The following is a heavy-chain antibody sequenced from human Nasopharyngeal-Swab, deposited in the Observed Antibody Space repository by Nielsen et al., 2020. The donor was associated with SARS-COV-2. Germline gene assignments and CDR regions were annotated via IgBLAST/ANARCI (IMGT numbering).Heavy chain of an antibody. D-gene: IGHD1-1*01. V-gene: IGHV4-34*01. CDR3: ARDRNFVWNGAVGLDY. Sequence: WIRQPPGKGLEWIGEINHSGSTNYNPSLKSRVTISVDTSTNQFSLKLTSVTAADTAVYYCARDRNFVWNGAVGLDYWGQGTLVTVSS. CDR2: INHSGST. J-gene: IGHJ4*02.